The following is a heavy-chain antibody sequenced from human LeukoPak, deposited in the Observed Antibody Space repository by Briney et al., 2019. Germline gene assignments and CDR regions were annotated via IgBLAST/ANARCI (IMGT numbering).Heavy chain of an antibody. D-gene: IGHD3-10*01. J-gene: IGHJ3*02. Sequence: ASVKVSCTVSGYTLTELSMHWVRPAPGKGFGGMGGFDPEDGETIYAQKFQGRVTMTEDTSTDTAYMELSSLRSEDTAVYYCATGSGSGSYYNCDAFDIWGQGTMVTVSS. CDR3: ATGSGSGSYYNCDAFDI. CDR1: GYTLTELS. CDR2: FDPEDGET. V-gene: IGHV1-24*01.